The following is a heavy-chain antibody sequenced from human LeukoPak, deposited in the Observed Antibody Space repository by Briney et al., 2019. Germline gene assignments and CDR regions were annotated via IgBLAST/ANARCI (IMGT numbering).Heavy chain of an antibody. CDR3: ARDAEVYRSAWHSPTSNFDY. V-gene: IGHV1-2*02. D-gene: IGHD6-19*01. J-gene: IGHJ4*02. CDR1: GYTFTGYY. CDR2: INPNSGGT. Sequence: ASVKVSCKASGYTFTGYYIHWVRQAPGQGLEWMGWINPNSGGTHYAQKFQGRVTMTRDTSINTAYMDLSRLTSDDSAVYYCARDAEVYRSAWHSPTSNFDYWGQGTLVTVSS.